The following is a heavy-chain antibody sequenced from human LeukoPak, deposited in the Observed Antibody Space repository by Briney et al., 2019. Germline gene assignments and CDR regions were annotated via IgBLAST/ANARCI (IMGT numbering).Heavy chain of an antibody. D-gene: IGHD6-13*01. CDR1: GFTFSSYA. CDR2: ISYDGSNK. CDR3: ARDDYSNSWYAFDI. V-gene: IGHV3-30-3*01. J-gene: IGHJ3*02. Sequence: GGSLRLSCAASGFTFSSYAMHWARQAPGKGLEWVAVISYDGSNKYYADSVKGRFTISRDNSKNTLYLQMNSLRAEDTAVYYCARDDYSNSWYAFDIWGQGTMVTVSS.